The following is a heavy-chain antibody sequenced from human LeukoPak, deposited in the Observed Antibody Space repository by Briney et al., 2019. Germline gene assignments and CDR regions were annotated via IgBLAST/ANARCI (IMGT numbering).Heavy chain of an antibody. CDR1: GGSISSYY. CDR3: ARAGYYYYYMDV. V-gene: IGHV4-4*07. CDR2: IYSSGST. Sequence: SETLSLTCTVSGGSISSYYWSWIRQPAGKGLEWIGRIYSSGSTNYNPSLKSRVTISLETSKNQFSLKLTSVTAADTAVYYCARAGYYYYYMDVWGKGTTVTVSS. J-gene: IGHJ6*03.